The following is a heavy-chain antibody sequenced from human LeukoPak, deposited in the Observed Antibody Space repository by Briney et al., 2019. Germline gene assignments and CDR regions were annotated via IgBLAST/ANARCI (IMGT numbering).Heavy chain of an antibody. D-gene: IGHD3-22*01. J-gene: IGHJ5*02. Sequence: ASVKVSCKASGGTFSSYAISWVRQAPGQGLEWMGRIIPIFGTANYAQKFQGRVTITTDESTSTAYMELSSLRSEDTAVYYCARDRSHDSSGYWWSYNWSDPWGQGTLVTVSS. CDR1: GGTFSSYA. CDR2: IIPIFGTA. CDR3: ARDRSHDSSGYWWSYNWSDP. V-gene: IGHV1-69*05.